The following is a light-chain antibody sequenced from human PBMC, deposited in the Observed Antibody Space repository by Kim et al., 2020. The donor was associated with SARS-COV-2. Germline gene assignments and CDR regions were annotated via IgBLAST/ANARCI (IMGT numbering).Light chain of an antibody. CDR1: RSDVGDYNY. Sequence: GRSITISCTGTRSDVGDYNYVSWYKQHPGKAPNLMIYDFSNRPSGVSNRFSGSKSGNTASLTISGLQAEDEADYYCSSYTSSSTYVFGTGTKVTVL. V-gene: IGLV2-14*03. J-gene: IGLJ1*01. CDR3: SSYTSSSTYV. CDR2: DFS.